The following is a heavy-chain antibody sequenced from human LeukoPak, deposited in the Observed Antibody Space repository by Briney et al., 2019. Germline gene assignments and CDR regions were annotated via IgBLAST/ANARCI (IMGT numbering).Heavy chain of an antibody. CDR3: ARADDSAFDI. Sequence: SSETLSLTCTVSGGSISSYYWGWIRQPPGKGLEWIGYIYYSGSTNYNPSLKSRVTISVDTSKNQFSLKLSSVTAADTAVYYCARADDSAFDIWGQGTMVTVSS. CDR2: IYYSGST. CDR1: GGSISSYY. J-gene: IGHJ3*02. D-gene: IGHD2-21*02. V-gene: IGHV4-59*01.